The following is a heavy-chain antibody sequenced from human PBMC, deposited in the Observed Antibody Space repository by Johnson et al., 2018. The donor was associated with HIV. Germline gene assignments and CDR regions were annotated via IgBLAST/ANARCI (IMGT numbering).Heavy chain of an antibody. D-gene: IGHD6-19*01. V-gene: IGHV3-53*01. J-gene: IGHJ3*01. Sequence: VQLVESGGGLLQTGGSLRLSCAASGFILSGNYMNWVRQAPGRGLEWVSVIYSGGSTYYADSVKGRFTISKDHSKNTLYLQMHSLRAEDTAIYYCASKGSGWALDVWGQGTMVTVSS. CDR3: ASKGSGWALDV. CDR1: GFILSGNY. CDR2: IYSGGST.